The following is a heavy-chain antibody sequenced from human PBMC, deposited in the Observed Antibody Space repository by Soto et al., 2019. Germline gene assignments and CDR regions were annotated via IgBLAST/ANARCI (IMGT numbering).Heavy chain of an antibody. Sequence: QVQLQESGPGLVKPSGTLSLTCAVSGGSISTNNWWHWIRQSPGKGLEWIGEIHHTGNTNYSPSLKSRVVMSLDESKSQFSLSLRSVTAADTAVYYCARERGAGTYQGFDYWGQGTLVTVSS. J-gene: IGHJ4*02. D-gene: IGHD1-26*01. CDR2: IHHTGNT. CDR1: GGSISTNNW. CDR3: ARERGAGTYQGFDY. V-gene: IGHV4-4*02.